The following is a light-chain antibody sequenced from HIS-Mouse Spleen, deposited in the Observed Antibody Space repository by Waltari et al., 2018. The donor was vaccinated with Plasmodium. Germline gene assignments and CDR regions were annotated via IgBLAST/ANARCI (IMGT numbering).Light chain of an antibody. CDR3: QTWGTGMGV. J-gene: IGLJ2*01. Sequence: QLVLTQSPSASASLGASVKLTCPLSSGHSSYAIAWPQQHPEKGPRYLMTLNSDGSHSQGDGIPDRFSGSSSGAERYLTISSLQSEDEADYYCQTWGTGMGVFGGGTKLTVL. CDR2: LNSDGSH. V-gene: IGLV4-69*01. CDR1: SGHSSYA.